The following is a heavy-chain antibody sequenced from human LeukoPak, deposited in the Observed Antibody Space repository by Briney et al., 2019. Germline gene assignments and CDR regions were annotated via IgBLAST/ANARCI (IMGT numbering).Heavy chain of an antibody. V-gene: IGHV4-34*01. CDR3: ARASYSYDINGWVPFDY. CDR1: GGSFSGYY. J-gene: IGHJ4*02. CDR2: INHSGST. D-gene: IGHD3-22*01. Sequence: SETLSLTCAVYGGSFSGYYWSWIRQPPGKGLEWIGEINHSGSTNYNPSLKSRVTISGDTSKNQFSLRLSSVTAADTAVYYCARASYSYDINGWVPFDYWGQGTLVTVSS.